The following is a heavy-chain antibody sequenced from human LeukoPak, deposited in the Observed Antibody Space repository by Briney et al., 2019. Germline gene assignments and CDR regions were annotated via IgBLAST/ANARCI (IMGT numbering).Heavy chain of an antibody. V-gene: IGHV3-74*01. CDR1: GFTFSNYW. CDR3: ARGSYQVLYFDY. D-gene: IGHD2-2*01. Sequence: GGSLRLSCAASGFTFSNYWMHWVRQAPGKGLVWVSRINSDGSSTSYADAVKGRFTISRDNAKNTLYLQMNSLRAEDTAVHYCARGSYQVLYFDYWGQGTLVTVSS. CDR2: INSDGSST. J-gene: IGHJ4*02.